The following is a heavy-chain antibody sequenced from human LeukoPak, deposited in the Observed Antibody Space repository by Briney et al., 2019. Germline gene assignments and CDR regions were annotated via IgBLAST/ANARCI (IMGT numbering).Heavy chain of an antibody. V-gene: IGHV3-21*01. CDR3: ARPGYCSSTSCYMASGSFDY. CDR1: GFTFSSYS. Sequence: GGSLRLPCAASGFTFSSYSMNWVRQAPGKGLEWVSSISSSSSYIYYADSVKGRFTISRDNAKNSLYLQMNSLRAEDTAVYYCARPGYCSSTSCYMASGSFDYWGQGTLVTVSS. CDR2: ISSSSSYI. D-gene: IGHD2-2*02. J-gene: IGHJ4*02.